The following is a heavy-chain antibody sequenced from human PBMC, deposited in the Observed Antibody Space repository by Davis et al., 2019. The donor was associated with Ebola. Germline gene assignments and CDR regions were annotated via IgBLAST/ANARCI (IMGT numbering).Heavy chain of an antibody. CDR3: ARQVNDILTGSYGMDV. CDR1: GYTFTGYY. V-gene: IGHV1-2*02. J-gene: IGHJ6*02. Sequence: ASVTVSCKASGYTFTGYYMHWVRQAPGQGFEWMGWLNPNSGGTNYAQKFQGRVTMTRDTSISTAYMELSRLRSDDTAVYYCARQVNDILTGSYGMDVWGQGTTVTVSS. D-gene: IGHD3-9*01. CDR2: LNPNSGGT.